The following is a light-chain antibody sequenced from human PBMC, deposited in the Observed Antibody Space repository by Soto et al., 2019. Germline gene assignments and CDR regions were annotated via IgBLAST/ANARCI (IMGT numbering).Light chain of an antibody. V-gene: IGKV1-5*03. Sequence: DIQMTQSPSTLSASVGDRVTITCRASQSISDWLDWYQQRPGKAPKLLIYKASNLQNGVPSRFSGSGSGTEFSLTITSLQPDDFATYYCQQYNNHWTFGQGTKVENK. CDR1: QSISDW. CDR2: KAS. J-gene: IGKJ1*01. CDR3: QQYNNHWT.